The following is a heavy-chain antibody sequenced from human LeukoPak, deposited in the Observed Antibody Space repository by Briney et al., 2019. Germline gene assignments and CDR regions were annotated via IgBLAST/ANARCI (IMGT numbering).Heavy chain of an antibody. CDR1: GFTFSSYA. CDR2: ISGSCNTI. CDR3: ARERLTIFGVANSNWFDP. J-gene: IGHJ5*02. V-gene: IGHV3-48*04. Sequence: GGSLRLSCAASGFTFSSYAMSWVRQAPGKGLEWVSYISGSCNTIYYAASVRGRFTISMDNAKNSLYLQMNRLTAEDTAVYYCARERLTIFGVANSNWFDPWGQGTLVTVSS. D-gene: IGHD3-3*01.